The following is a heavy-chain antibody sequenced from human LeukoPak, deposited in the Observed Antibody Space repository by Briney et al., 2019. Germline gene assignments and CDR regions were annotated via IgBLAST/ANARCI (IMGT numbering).Heavy chain of an antibody. CDR3: ARHGTDWNDPWDY. Sequence: SETLSLTCTVSGGSISSYYWSWIRQPPGKGLEWIGYIYYSGSTNYNPSLKSRVTISVDTSKNQFSLKLSSVTAADTAVYYCARHGTDWNDPWDYWGQGTLVTVSS. J-gene: IGHJ4*02. CDR1: GGSISSYY. CDR2: IYYSGST. D-gene: IGHD1-1*01. V-gene: IGHV4-59*08.